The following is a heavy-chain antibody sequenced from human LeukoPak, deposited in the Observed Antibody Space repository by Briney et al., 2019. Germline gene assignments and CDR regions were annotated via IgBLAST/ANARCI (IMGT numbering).Heavy chain of an antibody. CDR3: TRLFYYGSSGYYPDH. D-gene: IGHD3-22*01. J-gene: IGHJ4*02. CDR2: SRNKANGYST. CDR1: GFTFSDHH. V-gene: IGHV3-72*01. Sequence: GGSLRLSCAVSGFTFSDHHMDWVRQAPGKGLEWIGRSRNKANGYSTVYAASVKGRFSFSRDDPQNPLSLQMNSLKTEDTAVYYCTRLFYYGSSGYYPDHWGQGTLVTVSS.